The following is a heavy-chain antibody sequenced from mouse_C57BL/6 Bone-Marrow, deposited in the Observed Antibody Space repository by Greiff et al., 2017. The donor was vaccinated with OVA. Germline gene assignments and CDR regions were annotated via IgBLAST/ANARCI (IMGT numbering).Heavy chain of an antibody. D-gene: IGHD2-2*01. CDR1: GFTIKDDY. CDR3: TTEGLGAWFAY. CDR2: IDPENGVT. V-gene: IGHV14-4*01. Sequence: VQLQQSGAELVRPGASVKLSCTASGFTIKDDYMHWVKQRPDQGLEWIGWIDPENGVTEYASKFQGKATITADPSSNTAYLQLSSLTSEDTAVYYCTTEGLGAWFAYWGQGTLVTVSA. J-gene: IGHJ3*01.